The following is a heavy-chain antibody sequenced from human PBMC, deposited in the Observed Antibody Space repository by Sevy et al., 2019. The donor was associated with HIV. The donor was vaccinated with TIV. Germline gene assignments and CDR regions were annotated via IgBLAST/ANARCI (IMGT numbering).Heavy chain of an antibody. Sequence: ASVKVSCKVSGYTLAKFSIHWVRQAPGKGLEWMTSFDPEDGDPEDGKTIYAQKFLGRVTMTEDTSTDTAYMELSSLRSDDTAVYYRATTKDYYDSSGYPFDYWGQGTLVTVSS. V-gene: IGHV1-24*01. CDR1: GYTLAKFS. J-gene: IGHJ4*02. CDR2: FDPEDGDPEDGKT. CDR3: ATTKDYYDSSGYPFDY. D-gene: IGHD3-22*01.